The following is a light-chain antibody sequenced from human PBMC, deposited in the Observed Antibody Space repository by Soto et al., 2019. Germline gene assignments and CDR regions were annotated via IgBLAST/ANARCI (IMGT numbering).Light chain of an antibody. Sequence: EIVLTQSPGTLSLSPGERATHSCRASQSVSSSYLAWYQQKPGQAPRLLIYGASSRATGIPDRFSGSGSGTDFTLTISRLEPEDFAVYYCQQYGSSAPTTFGQGTKVDIK. CDR2: GAS. V-gene: IGKV3-20*01. CDR1: QSVSSSY. J-gene: IGKJ1*01. CDR3: QQYGSSAPTT.